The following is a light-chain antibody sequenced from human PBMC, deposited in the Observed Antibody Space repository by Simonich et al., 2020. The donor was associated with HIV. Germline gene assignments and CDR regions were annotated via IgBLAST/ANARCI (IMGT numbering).Light chain of an antibody. CDR2: WAP. J-gene: IGKJ2*01. Sequence: DIVMTQSPDSLAVSPGERATIGCKSSQSVLYSSNNKNYLAWYQQKPGQPPKLLIYWAPTRQSGVPDRFSGSGSGTDFTLTISSLQAEDVAVYFCQQYYITPYTFGQGTKLEIK. CDR3: QQYYITPYT. CDR1: QSVLYSSNNKNY. V-gene: IGKV4-1*01.